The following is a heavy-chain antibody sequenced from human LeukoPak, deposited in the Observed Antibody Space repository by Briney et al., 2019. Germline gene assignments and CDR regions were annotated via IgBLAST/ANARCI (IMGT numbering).Heavy chain of an antibody. Sequence: ASVKVSCKASGYTFTSYYMHWVRQAPGQGLEWMGIINPSGGSTSYAQKFQGRATMTRDTSTSTVYMELSSLRSEDTAVYYCARVRYDSSGYSAFDIWGQGTMVTVSS. D-gene: IGHD3-22*01. CDR1: GYTFTSYY. CDR2: INPSGGST. J-gene: IGHJ3*02. CDR3: ARVRYDSSGYSAFDI. V-gene: IGHV1-46*01.